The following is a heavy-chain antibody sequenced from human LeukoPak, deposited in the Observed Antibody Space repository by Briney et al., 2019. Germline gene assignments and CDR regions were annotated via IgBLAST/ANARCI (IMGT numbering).Heavy chain of an antibody. J-gene: IGHJ3*02. CDR1: GYTFTSYD. V-gene: IGHV1-8*03. Sequence: ASVKVSCKASGYTFTSYDINWVRQATGQGLEWMGWMNPNSGNTGYAQKFQGRVTITRNTSISTAYMALSSLRSEDTAVYYCAREIPYYYDSSGYYNELDIWGQGTMVTVSS. CDR2: MNPNSGNT. D-gene: IGHD3-22*01. CDR3: AREIPYYYDSSGYYNELDI.